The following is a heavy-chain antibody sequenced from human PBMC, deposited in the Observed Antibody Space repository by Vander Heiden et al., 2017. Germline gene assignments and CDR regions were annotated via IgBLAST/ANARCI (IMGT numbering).Heavy chain of an antibody. CDR3: AKILRVQLEQFDY. D-gene: IGHD1-1*01. V-gene: IGHV3-23*01. CDR2: ISGSGGST. Sequence: EVQLLESGGGLVQPGGSLRLSCAASGFPFSSYAMSWVRQAPGKGLEWVSAISGSGGSTYYADSVKGRFTISRDNSKNTLYLQMNSLRAEDTAVYYCAKILRVQLEQFDYWGQGTLVTVSS. J-gene: IGHJ4*02. CDR1: GFPFSSYA.